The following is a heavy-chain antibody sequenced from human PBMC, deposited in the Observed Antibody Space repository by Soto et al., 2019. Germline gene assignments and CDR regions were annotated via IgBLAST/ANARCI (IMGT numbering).Heavy chain of an antibody. CDR1: ESRFAIYG. Sequence: QGQLLQSGGGVVQPGRSLRLSCSASESRFAIYGFHWVRQAPGKGLEWLASISYNGAILEYADSVKGRFTISRYDSKSILALTMDNLRPDDTAVYYCAKKGESGHDCAGFSWCDMWGQGTPGTVSS. D-gene: IGHD3-16*01. CDR2: ISYNGAIL. J-gene: IGHJ1*01. CDR3: AKKGESGHDCAGFSWCDM. V-gene: IGHV3-30*18.